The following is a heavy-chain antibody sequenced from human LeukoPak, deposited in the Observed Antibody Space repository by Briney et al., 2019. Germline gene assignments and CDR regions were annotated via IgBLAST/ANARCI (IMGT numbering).Heavy chain of an antibody. J-gene: IGHJ4*02. CDR2: ISYDRSNK. CDR1: GFTFSSYG. D-gene: IGHD3-22*01. V-gene: IGHV3-30*03. CDR3: ARGPQGDSSGYYDY. Sequence: PGGSLRLSCAASGFTFSSYGMHWVRQAPGKGLERVAVISYDRSNKYYADSVKGRFTISRDNSKNTLYLQMNSLRAEDTAVYYCARGPQGDSSGYYDYWGQGTLVTVSS.